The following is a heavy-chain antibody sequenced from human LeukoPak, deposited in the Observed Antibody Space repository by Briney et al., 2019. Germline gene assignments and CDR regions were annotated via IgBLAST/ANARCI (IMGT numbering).Heavy chain of an antibody. Sequence: GESLKISRKGSGYTFTNYWIGWVRQMPGKGLEWMGIIYPGDSDTRYSPSLQGQVTISADKSISTAYLQWSSLKASDTAIYYCARRSCAGGSCYAYWGQGTLVTVSS. CDR3: ARRSCAGGSCYAY. D-gene: IGHD2-15*01. CDR1: GYTFTNYW. CDR2: IYPGDSDT. J-gene: IGHJ4*02. V-gene: IGHV5-51*01.